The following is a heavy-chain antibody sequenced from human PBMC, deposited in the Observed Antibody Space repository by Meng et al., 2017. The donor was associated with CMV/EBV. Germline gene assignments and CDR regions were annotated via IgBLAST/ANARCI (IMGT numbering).Heavy chain of an antibody. V-gene: IGHV4-39*07. CDR2: IYYSKST. CDR3: ARHGMWLIRNAY. J-gene: IGHJ4*02. Sequence: QLHQSGPGLVKPPETPSLTGSVSGDSINSANNIWGWIRQPPGKGLEWIASIYYSKSTYYTPSLKSRVTIAVDTSKNQFSLRLSSVTAADTAVYYCARHGMWLIRNAYWGQGTLVTVSS. CDR1: GDSINSANNI. D-gene: IGHD2-21*01.